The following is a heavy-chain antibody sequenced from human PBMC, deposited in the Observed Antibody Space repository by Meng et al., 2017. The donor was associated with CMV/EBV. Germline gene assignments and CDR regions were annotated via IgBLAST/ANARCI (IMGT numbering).Heavy chain of an antibody. D-gene: IGHD3-3*01. CDR3: ARNGLPTPFWSGLGAPNWFDP. Sequence: ASVKVFCKASGYTFTSYDINWVRQATGQGLEWMGWMNPNSGNTGYAQKFQGRVTMTRNTSISTAYMELSSLRSEDTAVYYCARNGLPTPFWSGLGAPNWFDPWGQGTLVTVSS. V-gene: IGHV1-8*01. CDR2: MNPNSGNT. J-gene: IGHJ5*02. CDR1: GYTFTSYD.